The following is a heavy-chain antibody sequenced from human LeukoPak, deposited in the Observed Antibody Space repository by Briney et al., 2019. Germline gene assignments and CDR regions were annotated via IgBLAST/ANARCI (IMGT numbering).Heavy chain of an antibody. D-gene: IGHD1-1*01. V-gene: IGHV4-39*01. CDR3: ARSRQVAKNYYFYYYMDV. Sequence: SETLSLTCTASGGSISTIFYSWGWIRQPPAKGLEWIVNFYSGGKTYYNPSLKSRVTMSADTAKNQFSLKLSSVTAADTAVYYCARSRQVAKNYYFYYYMDVWGKGTTVTVSS. CDR1: GGSISTIFYS. CDR2: FYSGGKT. J-gene: IGHJ6*03.